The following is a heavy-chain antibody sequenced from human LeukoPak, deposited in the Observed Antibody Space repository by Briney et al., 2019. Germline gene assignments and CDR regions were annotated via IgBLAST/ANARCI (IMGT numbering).Heavy chain of an antibody. CDR3: ANRDCSGGSCYPNH. Sequence: PAGGSLRLSSAASGFTFSSFGMHWVRQAPGKGLEWVAVIWNDGSNTYYADSVRGRFTISRDNSKNTLYLQMNSLRAEDTAVYYCANRDCSGGSCYPNHWGQGTLVTVSS. CDR2: IWNDGSNT. CDR1: GFTFSSFG. D-gene: IGHD2-15*01. J-gene: IGHJ4*02. V-gene: IGHV3-33*08.